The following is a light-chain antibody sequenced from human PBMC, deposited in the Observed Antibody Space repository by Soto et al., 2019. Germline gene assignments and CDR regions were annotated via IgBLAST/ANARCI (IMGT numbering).Light chain of an antibody. Sequence: QSVLTQPASVSGSPGQSITISCTGTSSDVGAYNHVSWYQQHPGKAPKLIIYGVSNRPSGISDRFSGSKSGSTASLTISGLQPEDEADYYCNSYATGSTYVFGTGTKLTVL. CDR1: SSDVGAYNH. J-gene: IGLJ1*01. CDR3: NSYATGSTYV. V-gene: IGLV2-14*01. CDR2: GVS.